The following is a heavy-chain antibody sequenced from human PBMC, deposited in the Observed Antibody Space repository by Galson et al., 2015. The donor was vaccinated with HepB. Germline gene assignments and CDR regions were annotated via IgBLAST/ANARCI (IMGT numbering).Heavy chain of an antibody. D-gene: IGHD3-3*01. Sequence: SVKVSCKASGYTFTSYYMHWVRQAPGQGLEWMGIINPSGGSTSYAQKFQGRVTMTRDTSTSTVYMELSSLRSEDTAVYYCARAAGITIFGVVEARGIYGMDVWGQGTTVTVSS. CDR1: GYTFTSYY. J-gene: IGHJ6*02. V-gene: IGHV1-46*01. CDR2: INPSGGST. CDR3: ARAAGITIFGVVEARGIYGMDV.